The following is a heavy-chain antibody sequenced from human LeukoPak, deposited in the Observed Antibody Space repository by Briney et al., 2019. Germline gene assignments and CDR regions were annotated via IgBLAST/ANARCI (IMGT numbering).Heavy chain of an antibody. Sequence: PXXSLRLSCAASGFAFSSYGMSWVRQAPGKGLEWVSDISGTGGNTYYAESVKGRFTISRDNSKNTLYLQMNSLRAEDTAIYYCAFPAHHWLVRGAFDIWGQGTMVTVSS. J-gene: IGHJ3*02. CDR3: AFPAHHWLVRGAFDI. D-gene: IGHD6-19*01. CDR2: ISGTGGNT. V-gene: IGHV3-23*01. CDR1: GFAFSSYG.